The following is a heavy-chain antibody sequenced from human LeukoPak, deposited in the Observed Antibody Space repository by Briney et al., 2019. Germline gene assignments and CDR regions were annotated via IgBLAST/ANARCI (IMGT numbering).Heavy chain of an antibody. CDR3: ARDDLTGYSYGNWFDP. Sequence: SETLSFTCTVSGGSISSYYWSWIRQPAGKGLEWIGRIYTSGSTNYNPSLKSRVTMSVDTSKNQFSLKLSSVTAADTAVYYCARDDLTGYSYGNWFDPWGQGTLVTVSS. CDR2: IYTSGST. CDR1: GGSISSYY. J-gene: IGHJ5*02. V-gene: IGHV4-4*07. D-gene: IGHD5-18*01.